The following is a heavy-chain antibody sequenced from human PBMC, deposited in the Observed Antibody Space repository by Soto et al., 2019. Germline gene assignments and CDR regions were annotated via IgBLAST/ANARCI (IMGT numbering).Heavy chain of an antibody. D-gene: IGHD6-6*01. V-gene: IGHV3-23*01. CDR1: GFIFSNYA. J-gene: IGHJ4*02. Sequence: LRLSCAASGFIFSNYAMSWVRQIPGKGLEWVSTITGSGGVTYYADSVRGRFTISTDKSKSTLYLQLNSLRAEDTAIYYCAKHDVLTYYFASWGQGALVTVSS. CDR2: ITGSGGVT. CDR3: AKHDVLTYYFAS.